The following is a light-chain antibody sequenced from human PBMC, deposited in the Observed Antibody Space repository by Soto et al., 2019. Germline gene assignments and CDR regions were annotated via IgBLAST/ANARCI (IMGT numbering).Light chain of an antibody. CDR2: AAS. V-gene: IGKV3-20*01. Sequence: EIELTQSPGTLSLSPGERATVSCRSSQSVSSSYLAWYQQKPGEATRLLIYAASSRAAGVPDRFSGSGSETDFTLAISRLEPEDFAVYYCQQYGHSPWTFGQGTKVEIK. CDR3: QQYGHSPWT. J-gene: IGKJ1*01. CDR1: QSVSSSY.